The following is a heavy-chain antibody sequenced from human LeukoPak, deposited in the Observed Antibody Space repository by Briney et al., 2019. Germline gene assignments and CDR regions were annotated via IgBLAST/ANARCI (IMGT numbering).Heavy chain of an antibody. CDR2: IYSGGST. Sequence: GGSLRLSCAASGLTVSSTYMSWVRQTPGKGLEWVSVIYSGGSTYYADSVKGRFTISRDNSKNTLYLQMNSLRAEDTAVYYCARDLLEWYFDYWGQGTRVSVFS. D-gene: IGHD3-3*01. CDR1: GLTVSSTY. J-gene: IGHJ4*02. CDR3: ARDLLEWYFDY. V-gene: IGHV3-66*01.